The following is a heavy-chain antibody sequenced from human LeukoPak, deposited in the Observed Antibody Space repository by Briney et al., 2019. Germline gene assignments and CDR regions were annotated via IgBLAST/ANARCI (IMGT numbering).Heavy chain of an antibody. D-gene: IGHD2-2*01. CDR2: IYYSGSP. CDR3: ARQLGYCSSTSCYANKVDC. CDR1: GGSISSSSYY. Sequence: SETLSLTCTVSGGSISSSSYYWGWIRQPPGKGLEWFGSIYYSGSPYYNPSLNSRVTISVDTSKNQFSLKLSSVTAADTAVYYCARQLGYCSSTSCYANKVDCWGQGTLVTVSA. J-gene: IGHJ4*02. V-gene: IGHV4-39*01.